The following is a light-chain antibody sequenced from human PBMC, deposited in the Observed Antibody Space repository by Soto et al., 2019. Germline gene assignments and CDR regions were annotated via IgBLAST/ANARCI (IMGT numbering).Light chain of an antibody. CDR2: AAS. CDR1: QSITNY. CDR3: QQLTSTPLT. J-gene: IGKJ4*01. V-gene: IGKV1-9*01. Sequence: DIQLTQSPSFLSASVGDRVTITCRASQSITNYLAWYQQKPGKAPNLLIYAASTLQGGVPSRFSGSGSGTDFTLTISSLQPEDFANYYCQQLTSTPLTFGGGTKVEIK.